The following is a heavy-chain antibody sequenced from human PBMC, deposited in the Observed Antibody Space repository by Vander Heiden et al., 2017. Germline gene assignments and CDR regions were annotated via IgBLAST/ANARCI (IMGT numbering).Heavy chain of an antibody. V-gene: IGHV6-1*01. CDR1: GDSVSSNSAA. J-gene: IGHJ4*02. CDR3: ARTTCSSTSCYTYYFDY. D-gene: IGHD2-2*02. Sequence: QVQLQQSGPGLVKPSQTLSLTCAISGDSVSSNSAAWNWIRQSPSRGREWLGRTYDRSKWYNDYAVSVKSRITINPGTSKNQFSLQLNSVAPEDTAVYYCARTTCSSTSCYTYYFDYWGQGTLVTVSS. CDR2: TYDRSKWYN.